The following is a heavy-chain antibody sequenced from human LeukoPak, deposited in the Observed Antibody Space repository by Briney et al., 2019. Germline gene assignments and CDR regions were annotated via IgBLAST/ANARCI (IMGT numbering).Heavy chain of an antibody. Sequence: ASVKVSCKASGGTFISYAISWVRQAPGQGLEWMGGIIPIFGTANYAQKFQGRVTITADESTSTAYMELSSLRSEDTAVYYCARDRNMITFGGVIPYYFDYWGQGTLVTVSS. V-gene: IGHV1-69*13. CDR1: GGTFISYA. J-gene: IGHJ4*02. CDR2: IIPIFGTA. D-gene: IGHD3-16*02. CDR3: ARDRNMITFGGVIPYYFDY.